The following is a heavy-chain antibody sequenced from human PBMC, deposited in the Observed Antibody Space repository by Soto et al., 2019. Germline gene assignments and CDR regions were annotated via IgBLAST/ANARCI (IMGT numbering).Heavy chain of an antibody. CDR1: GYTLTELS. D-gene: IGHD3-16*01. V-gene: IGHV1-24*01. Sequence: QVQLVQSGAEVKKPGASVKVSCKVSGYTLTELSMHWVRQAPGKGLEGMGGFDPEDGETIYQQKFQARVTMTEDTSSDTAYMGLRSLISEDTAVYYCATGGGPLFRAPFDYWGQGTMVTVSS. CDR3: ATGGGPLFRAPFDY. J-gene: IGHJ4*02. CDR2: FDPEDGET.